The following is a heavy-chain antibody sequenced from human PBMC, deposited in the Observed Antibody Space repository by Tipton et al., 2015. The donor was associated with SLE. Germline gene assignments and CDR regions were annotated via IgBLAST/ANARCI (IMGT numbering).Heavy chain of an antibody. CDR1: GFTFSSYA. D-gene: IGHD1-26*01. Sequence: SLRLSCAASGFTFSSYAMHWVRQAPGKGLEWVAVISYDGSNKYYADSVKGRFTISRDNSKNTLYLQMNSLRAEDTAVYYCAKVGAQWGYYGMDVWGQGTTVTVSS. CDR2: ISYDGSNK. CDR3: AKVGAQWGYYGMDV. V-gene: IGHV3-30-3*01. J-gene: IGHJ6*02.